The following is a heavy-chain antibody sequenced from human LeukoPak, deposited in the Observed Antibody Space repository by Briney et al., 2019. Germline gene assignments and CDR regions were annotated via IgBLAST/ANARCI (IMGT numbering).Heavy chain of an antibody. CDR3: ARSTEYYFEY. V-gene: IGHV1-69*05. CDR1: GYTFTSYG. J-gene: IGHJ4*02. Sequence: SVKVSCKASGYTFTSYGISWVRQAPGQGLEWMGGIIPIFGTANYAQKFQGRVTITTDESTSTAYMELSSLRSEDTAVYYCARSTEYYFEYWGQGALVTVSS. D-gene: IGHD3-10*01. CDR2: IIPIFGTA.